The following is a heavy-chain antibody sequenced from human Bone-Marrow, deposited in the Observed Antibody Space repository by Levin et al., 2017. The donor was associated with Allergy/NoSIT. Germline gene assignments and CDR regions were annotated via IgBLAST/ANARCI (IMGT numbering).Heavy chain of an antibody. CDR1: GFSFSTYT. CDR3: ARDLLRGSMDV. Sequence: PGGSLRLSCTASGFSFSTYTINWVRQAPGKGLEWVSSISSSSRYIYYADSMKGRFTISRDNAKNVLYLQMDSLGADDTGVYYCARDLLRGSMDVWGQGTTVTVSS. V-gene: IGHV3-21*01. D-gene: IGHD3-10*01. J-gene: IGHJ6*02. CDR2: ISSSSRYI.